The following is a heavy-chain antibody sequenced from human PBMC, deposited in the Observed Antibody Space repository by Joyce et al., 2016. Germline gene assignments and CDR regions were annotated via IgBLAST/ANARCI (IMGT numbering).Heavy chain of an antibody. CDR3: THGAGTDSTIEN. CDR2: IYWNDDK. V-gene: IGHV2-5*01. D-gene: IGHD6-13*01. CDR1: GFSLTPSGVG. Sequence: QITLKESGPTLVKPTQTLTLTCTFSGFSLTPSGVGVSWIRQPPGKALGWLALIYWNDDKRYCPSLESRLTITKHTTKNLVVLTMTNMYPVDTDTYYCTHGAGTDSTIENWGQGTLVTVSS. J-gene: IGHJ4*02.